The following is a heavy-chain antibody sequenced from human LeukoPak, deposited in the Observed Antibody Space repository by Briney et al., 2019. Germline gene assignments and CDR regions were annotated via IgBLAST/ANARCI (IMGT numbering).Heavy chain of an antibody. J-gene: IGHJ3*02. CDR3: ARDLTGGAFDI. V-gene: IGHV4-30-4*01. Sequence: SETLSHTCKVSGGSFSSGDYYWSWIRQSPGKGLEWIGNIYYSGSTYYNPSLKSRVTISVDTSKNQFSLKLTSVTAADTAVYYCARDLTGGAFDIWGQGTMVTVSS. CDR2: IYYSGST. D-gene: IGHD3-9*01. CDR1: GGSFSSGDYY.